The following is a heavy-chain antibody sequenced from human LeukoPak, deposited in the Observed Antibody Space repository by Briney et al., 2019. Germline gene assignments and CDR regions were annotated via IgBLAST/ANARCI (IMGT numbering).Heavy chain of an antibody. CDR3: ARVKGYCSSTSCYGPYYYYGMDV. V-gene: IGHV1-69*01. J-gene: IGHJ6*02. CDR1: GYSFTSYW. Sequence: PGESLKISCKGSGYSFTSYWISWVRQAPGQGLEWMGGIIPIFGTANYAQKFQGRVTITADESTSTAYMELSSLRSEDTAVYYCARVKGYCSSTSCYGPYYYYGMDVWGQGTTVTVSS. CDR2: IIPIFGTA. D-gene: IGHD2-2*01.